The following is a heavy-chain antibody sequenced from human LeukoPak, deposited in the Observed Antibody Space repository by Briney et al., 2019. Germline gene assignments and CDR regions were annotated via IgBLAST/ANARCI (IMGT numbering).Heavy chain of an antibody. CDR1: GFTFSSYA. CDR2: ISYDGSNK. V-gene: IGHV3-30-3*01. CDR3: ARGYSSSWYLYYIDY. J-gene: IGHJ4*02. D-gene: IGHD6-13*01. Sequence: GGSLRLSCAASGFTFSSYAMHWVRQAPGKGLEWVAVISYDGSNKYYADSVKGRFTISRDNSKNTLYLQMNSLRAEDTAVYYCARGYSSSWYLYYIDYWGQGTLVTVSS.